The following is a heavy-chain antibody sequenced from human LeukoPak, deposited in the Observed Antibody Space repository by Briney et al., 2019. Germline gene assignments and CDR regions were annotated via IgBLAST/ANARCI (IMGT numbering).Heavy chain of an antibody. CDR1: GCTFTSYD. Sequence: ASVKVSCKASGCTFTSYDINWVRQATGQGLEWMGWMNPNSGNTGYAQKFQGRVTMTRNTSISTAYMELSSLRSEDTAVYYCARGEEFGEFFDYWGQGTLVTVSS. CDR3: ARGEEFGEFFDY. D-gene: IGHD3-10*01. J-gene: IGHJ4*02. V-gene: IGHV1-8*01. CDR2: MNPNSGNT.